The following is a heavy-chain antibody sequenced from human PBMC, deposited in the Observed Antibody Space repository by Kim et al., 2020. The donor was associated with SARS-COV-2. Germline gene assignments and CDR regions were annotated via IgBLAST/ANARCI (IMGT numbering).Heavy chain of an antibody. Sequence: GGSLRLSCAASGFTFSSYAMHWVRQAPGKGLEYVSAISSNGGSTYYANSVKGRFTISRDNSKNTLYLQMGSLRDEDMAVYYCARVKEYSSSSAFDYWGQG. D-gene: IGHD6-6*01. V-gene: IGHV3-64*01. J-gene: IGHJ4*02. CDR1: GFTFSSYA. CDR3: ARVKEYSSSSAFDY. CDR2: ISSNGGST.